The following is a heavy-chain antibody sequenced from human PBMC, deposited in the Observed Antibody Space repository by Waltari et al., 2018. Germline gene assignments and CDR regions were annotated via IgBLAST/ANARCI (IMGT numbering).Heavy chain of an antibody. CDR3: ARNQGGAVALPGY. CDR2: IYHSGST. D-gene: IGHD6-19*01. CDR1: GYSISSGYY. V-gene: IGHV4-38-2*01. Sequence: QVQLQESGPGLVKPSETLSLTCAVSGYSISSGYYWGWIRQPPGKGLEWIGSIYHSGSTYYNPSLKSRVTISVDTSKNQFSLKLSSGTAADTAVYYCARNQGGAVALPGYWGQGTLVTVSS. J-gene: IGHJ4*02.